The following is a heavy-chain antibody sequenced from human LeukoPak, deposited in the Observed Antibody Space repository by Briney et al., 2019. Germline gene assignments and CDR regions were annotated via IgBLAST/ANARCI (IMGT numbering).Heavy chain of an antibody. D-gene: IGHD6-6*01. CDR1: GGSFSGYY. CDR2: INHSGST. J-gene: IGHJ4*02. CDR3: ARTRSRLGYFDY. V-gene: IGHV4-34*01. Sequence: PSETLSLTCAVYGGSFSGYYWSWIRQPPGKGLEWIGEINHSGSTNYNPSLKSRVTISVDTSKNQFSLKLRSLTAADTAVYYCARTRSRLGYFDYWGQGTLVTVSS.